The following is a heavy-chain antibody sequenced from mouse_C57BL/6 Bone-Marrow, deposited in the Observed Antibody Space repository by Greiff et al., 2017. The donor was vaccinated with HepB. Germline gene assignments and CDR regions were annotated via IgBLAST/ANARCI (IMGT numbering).Heavy chain of an antibody. V-gene: IGHV1-81*01. CDR1: GYTFTSYG. CDR2: IYPRSGNT. Sequence: VQLVESGAELARPGASVKLSCKASGYTFTSYGISWVKQRTGQGLEWIGEIYPRSGNTYYNEEFKGKATLTADKSSSTAYMELRSLTSEDSAVYFCARSKRDRIAYWGQGTTLTVSS. D-gene: IGHD3-3*01. J-gene: IGHJ2*01. CDR3: ARSKRDRIAY.